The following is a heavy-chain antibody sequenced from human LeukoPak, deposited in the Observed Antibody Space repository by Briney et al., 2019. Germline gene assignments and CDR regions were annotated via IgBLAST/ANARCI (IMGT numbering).Heavy chain of an antibody. Sequence: SETLSLTCTVSGGSISNYYWNWIRQPPGKGLEWIGYISYSGTTNYNPSLMSRVTISVDTSKNQFSLKLRSVTAADTAVYYCARDYSSDSPASNWFDPWGQGTLVTVSS. CDR1: GGSISNYY. CDR2: ISYSGTT. D-gene: IGHD3-22*01. J-gene: IGHJ5*02. CDR3: ARDYSSDSPASNWFDP. V-gene: IGHV4-59*01.